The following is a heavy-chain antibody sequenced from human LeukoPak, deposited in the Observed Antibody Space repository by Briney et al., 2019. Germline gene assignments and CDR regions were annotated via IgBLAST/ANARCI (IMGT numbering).Heavy chain of an antibody. CDR3: ARGSTGYSYGPDDY. CDR2: INHSGST. Sequence: SETLSLTCAVYGGSFSGYYWSWIRQPPGKGLEWIGEINHSGSTNYNPSLKSRVTISVDTSKNQFSLKLSPVTAADTAVYYCARGSTGYSYGPDDYWGQGTLVTVSS. D-gene: IGHD5-18*01. CDR1: GGSFSGYY. J-gene: IGHJ4*02. V-gene: IGHV4-34*01.